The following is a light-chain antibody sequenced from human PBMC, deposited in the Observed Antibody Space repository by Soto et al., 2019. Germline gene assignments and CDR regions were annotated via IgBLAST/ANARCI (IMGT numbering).Light chain of an antibody. V-gene: IGLV1-40*01. CDR3: QSSDSSLSGWV. J-gene: IGLJ3*02. CDR1: SSNIGAGYD. CDR2: GNS. Sequence: QSVLTQPPSVSGAPGQRVTISCTGSSSNIGAGYDVHWYQQLPGTAPKLLIYGNSNRPSGVPDRISGSKSGTSASLAITGRRAEDEADYYCQSSDSSLSGWVFGGGTKLTVL.